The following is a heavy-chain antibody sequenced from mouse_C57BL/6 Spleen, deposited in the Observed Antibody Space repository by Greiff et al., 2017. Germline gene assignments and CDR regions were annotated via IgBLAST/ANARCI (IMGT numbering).Heavy chain of an antibody. J-gene: IGHJ4*01. CDR3: ARTGGIRLYAMDY. V-gene: IGHV1-61*01. Sequence: QVQLQQPGAELVRPGSSVKLSCKASGYTFTSYWMDWVKQRPGQGLEWIGNIYPSDSETHYNQKFKDKATLTVDKSSSTAYMQLSSLTSEDSAVYYCARTGGIRLYAMDYWGQGTSVTVSS. CDR2: IYPSDSET. CDR1: GYTFTSYW. D-gene: IGHD2-12*01.